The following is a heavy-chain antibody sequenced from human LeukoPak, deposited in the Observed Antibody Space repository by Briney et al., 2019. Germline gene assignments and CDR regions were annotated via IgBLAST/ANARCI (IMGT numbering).Heavy chain of an antibody. Sequence: PGRSLRLSCAASGFTFDDYAMHWVRQAPGKGLEWVSGISWNSGSIGYADSVKGRFTISRDNAKNSLYLQMNSLRAEDTALYYCAKDPYGDWYYWYFDLWGRGTLVTVSS. V-gene: IGHV3-9*01. CDR1: GFTFDDYA. CDR2: ISWNSGSI. D-gene: IGHD4-17*01. CDR3: AKDPYGDWYYWYFDL. J-gene: IGHJ2*01.